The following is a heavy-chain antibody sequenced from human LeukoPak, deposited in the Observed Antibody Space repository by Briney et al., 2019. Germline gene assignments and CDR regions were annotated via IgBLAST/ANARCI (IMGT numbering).Heavy chain of an antibody. J-gene: IGHJ4*02. Sequence: GGSLRLSCAASGFTFSLYGMHWVRQAPGKGLEWVALISNDGSKTYYADSVKGRVTISRDNSKNTVYLHVRILRADDTAVYYCAKDSSGANFFADFDYCGQGTLVTASS. CDR1: GFTFSLYG. D-gene: IGHD6-25*01. CDR3: AKDSSGANFFADFDY. V-gene: IGHV3-33*06. CDR2: ISNDGSKT.